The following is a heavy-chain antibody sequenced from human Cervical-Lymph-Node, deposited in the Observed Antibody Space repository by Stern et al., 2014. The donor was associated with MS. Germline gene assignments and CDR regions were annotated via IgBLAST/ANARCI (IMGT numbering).Heavy chain of an antibody. D-gene: IGHD4-17*01. Sequence: MQLVESGGGLVKPGGSLRLSCAASGLIFSDSYMAWIRQAPGKGLEWLSYITNSGTNVEFDDSVKGRFTISRDNAKNSLYLQMNSLRAEDTAVYYCARDREGDYWSFENWGQGTLVTVSS. V-gene: IGHV3-11*01. CDR1: GLIFSDSY. J-gene: IGHJ4*02. CDR3: ARDREGDYWSFEN. CDR2: ITNSGTNV.